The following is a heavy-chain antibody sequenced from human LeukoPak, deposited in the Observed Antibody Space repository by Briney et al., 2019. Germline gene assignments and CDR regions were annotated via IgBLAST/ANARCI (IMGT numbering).Heavy chain of an antibody. D-gene: IGHD3-9*01. CDR3: ARGDVLRYFDWLSLYYFDY. Sequence: ASVKVSCKASGGTFSSYAISWVRQAPGQGLEWMGGIVPIFGTANYAQKFQGRVTITADESTSTAYMELSRLRSDDTAVYYCARGDVLRYFDWLSLYYFDYWGQGTLVTVSS. CDR1: GGTFSSYA. V-gene: IGHV1-69*13. J-gene: IGHJ4*02. CDR2: IVPIFGTA.